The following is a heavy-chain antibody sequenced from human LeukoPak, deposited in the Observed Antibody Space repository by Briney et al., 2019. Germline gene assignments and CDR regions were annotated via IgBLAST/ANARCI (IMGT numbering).Heavy chain of an antibody. D-gene: IGHD6-6*01. V-gene: IGHV3-21*01. CDR3: ARDLADKYSSPRGNY. CDR1: GFTFSSYS. CDR2: ISSSSSYI. Sequence: GGSLRLSCAASGFTFSSYSMNWVRQAPGKGLEWVSSISSSSSYIYYADSVKGRFTISRDNAKNSLYLQMNSLRAEDTAVYYCARDLADKYSSPRGNYWGQGTLVTVSS. J-gene: IGHJ4*02.